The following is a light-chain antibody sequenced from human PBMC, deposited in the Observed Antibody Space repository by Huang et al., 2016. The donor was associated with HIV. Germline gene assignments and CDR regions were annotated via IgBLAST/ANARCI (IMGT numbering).Light chain of an antibody. CDR2: DAS. V-gene: IGKV3-11*01. Sequence: EIVLTQSPATLSLSPGARATLSCRASQRVSSYLAWYQQKPGQAPRLRIYDASNRATGIPARFSGSGSGTDFTLTISSLEPEDFAVYYCQQRSHWWTFGQGTKVEIK. CDR1: QRVSSY. CDR3: QQRSHWWT. J-gene: IGKJ1*01.